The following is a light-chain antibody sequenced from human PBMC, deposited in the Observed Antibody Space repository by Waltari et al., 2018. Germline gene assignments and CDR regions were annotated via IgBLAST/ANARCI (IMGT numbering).Light chain of an antibody. CDR3: QQYYSTPRT. Sequence: DIVMTQSPDSLAVSLGERATINCKSSQSVLYSSKNKNYLAWYQQKPGQPPKLLIYWASTREYGVPARFSGSGSGTDFTLNISSLQAEDVAGYYCQQYYSTPRTFGQGTKVQIK. CDR2: WAS. CDR1: QSVLYSSKNKNY. V-gene: IGKV4-1*01. J-gene: IGKJ1*01.